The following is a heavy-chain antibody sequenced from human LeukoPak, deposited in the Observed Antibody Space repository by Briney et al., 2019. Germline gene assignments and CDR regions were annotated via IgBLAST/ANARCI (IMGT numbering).Heavy chain of an antibody. J-gene: IGHJ4*02. V-gene: IGHV3-43*02. CDR2: ISADGGST. CDR3: ACTHNYYDSSAYYYEDDY. D-gene: IGHD3-22*01. Sequence: GGSLRLSCVASGLNFDDSAMHWVRQAPGKGLECVSLISADGGSTFSADSVKGRFTVSRDNSKNTLYLQMNSLRAEDTAVYYCACTHNYYDSSAYYYEDDYWGQGTLVTVSS. CDR1: GLNFDDSA.